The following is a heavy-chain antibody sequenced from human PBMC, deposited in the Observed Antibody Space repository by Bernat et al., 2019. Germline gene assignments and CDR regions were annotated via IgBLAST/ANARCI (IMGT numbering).Heavy chain of an antibody. Sequence: QVELQQWGAGLLKPSETLSLTCAVYGGSFRDHHWSWIRQPPGKGLEWIGEINHSGSANQNPSLRSRVTILVDTSKNQFSRKLTSVTAADTAVYYCARGAAPRPMFDSWGRGNLVTVS. CDR2: INHSGSA. D-gene: IGHD6-6*01. J-gene: IGHJ4*02. CDR3: ARGAAPRPMFDS. V-gene: IGHV4-34*01. CDR1: GGSFRDHH.